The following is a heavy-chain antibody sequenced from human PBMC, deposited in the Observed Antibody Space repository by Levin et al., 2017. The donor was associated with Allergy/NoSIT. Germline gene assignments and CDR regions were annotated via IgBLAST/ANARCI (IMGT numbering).Heavy chain of an antibody. CDR2: IYPGDSDT. D-gene: IGHD6-6*01. J-gene: IGHJ5*02. Sequence: KVSCKGSGYSFTSYWIGWVRQMPGKGLEWMGIIYPGDSDTRYSPSFQGQVTISADKSISTAYLQWSSLKASDTAMYYCARSIAARPRWFDPWGQGTLVTVSS. CDR3: ARSIAARPRWFDP. V-gene: IGHV5-51*01. CDR1: GYSFTSYW.